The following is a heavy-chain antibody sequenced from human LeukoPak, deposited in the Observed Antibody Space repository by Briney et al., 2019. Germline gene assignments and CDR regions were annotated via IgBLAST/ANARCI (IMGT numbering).Heavy chain of an antibody. CDR3: PTNVRDAFDI. CDR2: IKQDGSEK. CDR1: GFTFSSYW. V-gene: IGHV3-7*01. Sequence: PGGSLRLSCAASGFTFSSYWMSWVRQAPGKGLEWVANIKQDGSEKYYVDSVKGRFTISRDNSKNTLYLQMDSLRIEDTAVYYCPTNVRDAFDIWGQGTMVTVSS. J-gene: IGHJ3*02.